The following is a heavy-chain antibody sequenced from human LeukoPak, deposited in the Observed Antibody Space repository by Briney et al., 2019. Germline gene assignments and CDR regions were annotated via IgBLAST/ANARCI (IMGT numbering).Heavy chain of an antibody. CDR3: AKVKLGRYYDSSGYLYYYYMDV. CDR2: ISGSGGST. J-gene: IGHJ6*03. Sequence: PGGSLRLSCAASGFTFSSYGMSWVRQAPGKGLEWVSAISGSGGSTYYADSVKGRFTISRDNSKNTLYLQMNSLRAEDTAVYYCAKVKLGRYYDSSGYLYYYYMDVWGKGTTVTISS. V-gene: IGHV3-23*01. D-gene: IGHD3-22*01. CDR1: GFTFSSYG.